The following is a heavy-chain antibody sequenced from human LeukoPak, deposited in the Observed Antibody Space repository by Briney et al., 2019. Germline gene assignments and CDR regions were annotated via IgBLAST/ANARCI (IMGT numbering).Heavy chain of an antibody. D-gene: IGHD2-21*02. V-gene: IGHV1-46*01. CDR3: AREKADIVVVTVRFDAFDI. CDR1: GYTFTSHY. CDR2: INPSGGNT. J-gene: IGHJ3*02. Sequence: ASVKVSCTASGYTFTSHYMHWVRQAPGQGLEWMAIINPSGGNTRYAQKFQGRVTMTRDTSTSTVYMQLSSLRSEDTAVYYCAREKADIVVVTVRFDAFDIWGQGTMVTVSS.